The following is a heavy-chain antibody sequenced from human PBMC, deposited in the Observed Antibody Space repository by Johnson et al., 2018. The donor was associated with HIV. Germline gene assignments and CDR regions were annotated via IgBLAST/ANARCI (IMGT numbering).Heavy chain of an antibody. D-gene: IGHD2-8*01. J-gene: IGHJ3*02. CDR2: IYSGGST. CDR3: ARDTRYCTNGVCRNRDAFDI. CDR1: GFAFNTYD. Sequence: EVQLVESGGGWVQPGGSLRLTCAASGFAFNTYDMHWVRQVPGKGLEWVSVIYSGGSTYYADSLKGRFTISRDNSKNTLYLQMNSLRAEDTAVYYCARDTRYCTNGVCRNRDAFDIWGKGTMVTVSS. V-gene: IGHV3-66*01.